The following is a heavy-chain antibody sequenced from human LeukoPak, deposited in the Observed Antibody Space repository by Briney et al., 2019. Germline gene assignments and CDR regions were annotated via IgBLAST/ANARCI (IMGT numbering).Heavy chain of an antibody. J-gene: IGHJ4*02. D-gene: IGHD1-26*01. CDR2: FDPEDGET. Sequence: ASVKVSCKVSGYTLTELSMHWVRQAPGKELEWMGGFDPEDGETIYAQKFQGRVTMTEDTSTDTAYMELSSLRSEDTAVYYCATGLVGATRIDYWGQGTLVTVSS. V-gene: IGHV1-24*01. CDR3: ATGLVGATRIDY. CDR1: GYTLTELS.